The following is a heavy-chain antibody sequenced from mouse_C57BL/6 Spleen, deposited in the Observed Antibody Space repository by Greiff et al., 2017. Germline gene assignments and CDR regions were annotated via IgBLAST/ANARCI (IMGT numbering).Heavy chain of an antibody. CDR3: ARDYGSSSWFAY. Sequence: VQLQQSGAELVRPGTSVKVSCKASGYAFTNYLIEWVKQRPGQGLEWIGVINPGSGGTNYNEKFKGKATLTADKSSSTAYMQLSSLTSEASAVYFCARDYGSSSWFAYWGQGTLVTVSA. V-gene: IGHV1-54*01. J-gene: IGHJ3*01. D-gene: IGHD1-1*01. CDR1: GYAFTNYL. CDR2: INPGSGGT.